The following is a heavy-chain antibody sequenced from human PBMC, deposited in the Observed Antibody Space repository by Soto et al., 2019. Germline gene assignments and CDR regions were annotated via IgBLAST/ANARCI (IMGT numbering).Heavy chain of an antibody. CDR3: ARGFTYGMDV. V-gene: IGHV3-33*01. Sequence: VQVVESGGGVVQPGRSQRLSCAASGFTFSDYGMHWVRQAPGKGLEWVSMIWFDGSKKYYGDSVQGRFTISRDNSKNTLYLQMNSLRAEDTAVYYCARGFTYGMDVWGQGTTVTVSS. CDR2: IWFDGSKK. J-gene: IGHJ6*02. CDR1: GFTFSDYG.